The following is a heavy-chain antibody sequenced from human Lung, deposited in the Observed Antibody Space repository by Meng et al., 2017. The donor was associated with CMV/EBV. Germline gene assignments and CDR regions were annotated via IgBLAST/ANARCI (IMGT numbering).Heavy chain of an antibody. CDR3: AREPSRGWVIAYSGMDV. D-gene: IGHD2-21*01. Sequence: GESLKIXXAASGFTFSSYSMNWVRQAPGKGLEWVSSISSSSSYIYYADSVKGRFTISRDNAKNSLYLQMNSLRAEDTAVYYCAREPSRGWVIAYSGMDVWGQGNXVNGAS. J-gene: IGHJ6*01. V-gene: IGHV3-21*01. CDR1: GFTFSSYS. CDR2: ISSSSSYI.